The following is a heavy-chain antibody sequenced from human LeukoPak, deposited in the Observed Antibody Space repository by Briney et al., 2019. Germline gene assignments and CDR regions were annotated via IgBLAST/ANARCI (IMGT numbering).Heavy chain of an antibody. CDR2: ISSSSSFI. CDR3: ARGYSSSWYLD. Sequence: GGSLRLSCAGSGFNFSSYSMSWVRQAPWKGLEFVSSISSSSSFIYYTDSVKGRFTISRDNAKKSLSLQMNSLRADDTAVYYCARGYSSSWYLDWGQGTLVTVSS. D-gene: IGHD6-13*01. CDR1: GFNFSSYS. J-gene: IGHJ4*02. V-gene: IGHV3-21*01.